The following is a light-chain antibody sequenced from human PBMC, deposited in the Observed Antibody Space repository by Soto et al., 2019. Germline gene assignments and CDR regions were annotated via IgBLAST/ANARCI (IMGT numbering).Light chain of an antibody. CDR3: QQSYSTPIT. J-gene: IGKJ5*01. CDR1: QSISSY. Sequence: DIQMTQSPSPLSASVGDRVTITCRASQSISSYLNWYQQKPGKAPKLLIYAASSLQSGDPPRFSGSGSWTDFTLNTSSLQPEEFATEYCQQSYSTPITVGRGTRLEIK. V-gene: IGKV1-39*01. CDR2: AAS.